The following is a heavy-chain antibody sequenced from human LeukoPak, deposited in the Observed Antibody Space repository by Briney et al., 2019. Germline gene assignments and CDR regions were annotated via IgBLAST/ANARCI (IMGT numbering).Heavy chain of an antibody. CDR1: GGSISSYY. CDR3: AREYSHRSGGSCSPPGY. Sequence: PSETLSLTCTVSGGSISSYYWSWIRQPPGKGLEWIGEINHSGSTNYNPSLKSRVTISVDTSKNQFSLKLSSVTAADTAVYYCAREYSHRSGGSCSPPGYWGQGTLVTVSS. CDR2: INHSGST. D-gene: IGHD2-15*01. V-gene: IGHV4-34*01. J-gene: IGHJ4*02.